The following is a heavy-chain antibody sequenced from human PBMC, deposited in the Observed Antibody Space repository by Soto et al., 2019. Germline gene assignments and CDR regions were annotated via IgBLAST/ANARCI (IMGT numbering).Heavy chain of an antibody. Sequence: GGSLTLPCEASGFTFAHYAMHWVRQAPGKALEWVSGITWDGDSLGDEDPVKGRFTISRDDAKNSLYLQMNSLRAEDTAVCCRAIGMGIAPWYGRDGWGKGTTVTV. V-gene: IGHV3-9*01. J-gene: IGHJ6*04. D-gene: IGHD6-13*01. CDR2: ITWDGDSL. CDR3: AIGMGIAPWYGRDG. CDR1: GFTFAHYA.